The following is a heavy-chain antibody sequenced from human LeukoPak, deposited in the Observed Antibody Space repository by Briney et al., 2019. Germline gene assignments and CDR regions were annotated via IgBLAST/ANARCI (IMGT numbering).Heavy chain of an antibody. CDR1: GGSISSYY. J-gene: IGHJ4*02. D-gene: IGHD3-3*01. Sequence: PSETLSLTCTVSGGSISSYYWSWIRQPPGKGLEWIGEINHSGSTNYNPSLKSRVTISVDTSKNQFSLKLSSVTAADTVVYYCARTTADYDFWSGYSLNGFDYWGQGTLVTVSS. V-gene: IGHV4-34*01. CDR3: ARTTADYDFWSGYSLNGFDY. CDR2: INHSGST.